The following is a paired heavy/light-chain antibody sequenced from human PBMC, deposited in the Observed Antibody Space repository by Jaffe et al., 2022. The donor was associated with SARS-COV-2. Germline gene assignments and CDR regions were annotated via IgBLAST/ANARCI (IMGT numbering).Heavy chain of an antibody. CDR3: TTNRALTGTSPIDY. CDR1: GFTFSDAW. CDR2: INNETDGETT. J-gene: IGHJ4*02. D-gene: IGHD3-9*01. V-gene: IGHV3-15*06. Sequence: EVQLVESGGGLVKPGGSLRLSCTASGFTFSDAWMSWARQAPGRGLEWVGRINNETDGETTLYAAPVKGRFTISKDDSINTVYLQMNSLNTEDTAIYYCTTNRALTGTSPIDYWGQGTLVTVSS.
Light chain of an antibody. CDR1: SSNVGDLG. V-gene: IGLV10-54*04. Sequence: QAGLTQPPSVSKGLGQTATLTCTGNSSNVGDLGALWLQQFQGHPPKLLSNRNNSRPSGISERFSASRSGTTSSLTITGLQPEDETDYYCAAWDSSVRTWLFGGRTKLTVL. J-gene: IGLJ3*02. CDR3: AAWDSSVRTWL. CDR2: RNN.